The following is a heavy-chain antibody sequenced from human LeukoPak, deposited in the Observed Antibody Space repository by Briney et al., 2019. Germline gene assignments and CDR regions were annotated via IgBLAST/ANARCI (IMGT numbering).Heavy chain of an antibody. V-gene: IGHV3-23*01. Sequence: GGALRLSCAASGFTFSSYDMTWVRQAPGRGLEWVSSIRPSGDNTYYGDSVKGRFTISRDNSKNTVYLQMNNMRVDGTAVYYCARVAGWHWFDPWGQGTLVTVSS. CDR1: GFTFSSYD. D-gene: IGHD6-19*01. CDR2: IRPSGDNT. CDR3: ARVAGWHWFDP. J-gene: IGHJ5*02.